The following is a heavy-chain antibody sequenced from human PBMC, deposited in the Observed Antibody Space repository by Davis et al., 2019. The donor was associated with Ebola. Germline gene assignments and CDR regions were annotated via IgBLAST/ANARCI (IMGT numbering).Heavy chain of an antibody. CDR1: GFTFSSYW. Sequence: GESLKISCAASGFTFSSYWMSWVRQAPGKGLEWVANIKQDGSEKYYVDSVKGRFTISRDNSKNTLYLQMNSLRAEDTAVYYCARDSAVYYYYGMDVWGQGTTVTVSS. J-gene: IGHJ6*02. D-gene: IGHD6-19*01. CDR2: IKQDGSEK. CDR3: ARDSAVYYYYGMDV. V-gene: IGHV3-7*01.